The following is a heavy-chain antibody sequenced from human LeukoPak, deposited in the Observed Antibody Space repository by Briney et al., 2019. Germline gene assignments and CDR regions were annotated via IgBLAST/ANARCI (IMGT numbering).Heavy chain of an antibody. CDR2: ISGSDSST. V-gene: IGHV3-23*01. CDR3: AKSGYNRFDY. Sequence: PGGSLRLSCAASGFTFSSSAMSWVRQAPGKGLEWVSTISGSDSSTHYADSVKGRFTISRDNSMNTLYLQMNSLRADDTAVYYCAKSGYNRFDYWGQGTLVTVSS. CDR1: GFTFSSSA. J-gene: IGHJ4*02. D-gene: IGHD5-24*01.